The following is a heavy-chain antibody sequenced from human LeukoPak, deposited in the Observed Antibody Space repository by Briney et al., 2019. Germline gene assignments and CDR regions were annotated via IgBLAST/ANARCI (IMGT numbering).Heavy chain of an antibody. CDR2: TYYRSKWYD. CDR1: GDSVSSNSAA. V-gene: IGHV6-1*01. J-gene: IGHJ5*02. CDR3: AKNSGFGLNGFDP. Sequence: SQTLSLTCAISGDSVSSNSAAWNWIRQSPSRGLEWLGRTYYRSKWYDDYAVSVKSRITIYPDTSKNQSSLQLNSVTPDDTAVYYCAKNSGFGLNGFDPWGQGTLVTVSS. D-gene: IGHD3-16*01.